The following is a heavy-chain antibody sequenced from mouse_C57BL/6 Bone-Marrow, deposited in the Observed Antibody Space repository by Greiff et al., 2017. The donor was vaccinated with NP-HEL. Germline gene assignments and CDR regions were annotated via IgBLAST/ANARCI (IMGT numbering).Heavy chain of an antibody. CDR2: INPSNGGT. J-gene: IGHJ2*01. CDR3: ARSASSGPLFDY. V-gene: IGHV1-53*01. CDR1: GYTFTSYW. D-gene: IGHD3-2*02. Sequence: VQLQQPGTELVKPGASVKLSCKASGYTFTSYWMHWVKQRPGQGLEWIGNINPSNGGTNYNEKFKSKATLTVDKYSSTAYMQLSSLASEDSAVYYCARSASSGPLFDYWGQVTTLTVSS.